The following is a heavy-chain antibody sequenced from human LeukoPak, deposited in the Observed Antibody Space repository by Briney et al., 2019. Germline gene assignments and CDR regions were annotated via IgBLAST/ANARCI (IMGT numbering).Heavy chain of an antibody. CDR3: AKRGIVVRAVIIIGFHKEAYYFDY. D-gene: IGHD3-10*01. J-gene: IGHJ4*02. V-gene: IGHV3-23*01. CDR1: GITLSNYG. CDR2: ISERGGST. Sequence: GGSLRLSCVVSGITLSNYGMSWVRQAPGKGLEWVSGISERGGSTNYADSVKGRFIISRDTSKNTVYLQMNSLRVEDTAVYFCAKRGIVVRAVIIIGFHKEAYYFDYWGQGILVTVSS.